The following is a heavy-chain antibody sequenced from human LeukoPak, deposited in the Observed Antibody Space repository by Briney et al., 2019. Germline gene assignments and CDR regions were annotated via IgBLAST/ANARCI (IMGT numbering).Heavy chain of an antibody. J-gene: IGHJ4*02. CDR3: TRDLNIAVGDY. V-gene: IGHV3-49*03. CDR2: IRSKAYGGTT. CDR1: GFIFGEYA. Sequence: PGRSLRLSCTASGFIFGEYAMSWFRQAPGKGLEWASFIRSKAYGGTTEYAASVKGRFTISRDDSKSIAYLQMNSLKTEDTAVYYCTRDLNIAVGDYSGQGTLVTVSS. D-gene: IGHD6-19*01.